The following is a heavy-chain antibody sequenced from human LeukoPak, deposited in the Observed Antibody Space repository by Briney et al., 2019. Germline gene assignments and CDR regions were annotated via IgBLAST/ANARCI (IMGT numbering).Heavy chain of an antibody. D-gene: IGHD5-18*01. J-gene: IGHJ4*02. CDR3: ARGTTAMVNDY. Sequence: ASETLSLTRTVSGGSISSYYWSWIRQPPGKGLEWIGYIYYSGSTNYNPSLKSRVTISVDTSKNQFYLKLSSVTAADTAVYYCARGTTAMVNDYWGQGTLVTVSS. CDR1: GGSISSYY. V-gene: IGHV4-59*01. CDR2: IYYSGST.